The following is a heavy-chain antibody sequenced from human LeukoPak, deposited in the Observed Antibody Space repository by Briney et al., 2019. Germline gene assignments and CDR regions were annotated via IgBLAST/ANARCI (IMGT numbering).Heavy chain of an antibody. CDR1: GGSISSYY. V-gene: IGHV4-59*01. CDR3: ARRQYSSGWYNWFDP. J-gene: IGHJ5*02. Sequence: KPSETLSLTCTVSGGSISSYYWSWIRQPPGKGLEWIGYIYYSGSTNYNPSLKSRVTISVDTSKNQFSLKLSSVTAADTAVYCCARRQYSSGWYNWFDPWGQGTLVTVSS. CDR2: IYYSGST. D-gene: IGHD6-19*01.